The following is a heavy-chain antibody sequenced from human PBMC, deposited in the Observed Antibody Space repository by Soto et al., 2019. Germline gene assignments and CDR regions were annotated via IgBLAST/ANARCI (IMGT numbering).Heavy chain of an antibody. CDR1: GGSISSSNW. CDR2: IYHSVST. J-gene: IGHJ4*02. D-gene: IGHD1-26*01. Sequence: PSETLSLTCAVSGGSISSSNWWSWVRQPPGKGLEWIGEIYHSVSTNYNPSLKSRVTISVDKSKNQFSLKLSSVTAADTAVYYCARGFRGSYRYFDYWGQGTLVTVSS. CDR3: ARGFRGSYRYFDY. V-gene: IGHV4-4*02.